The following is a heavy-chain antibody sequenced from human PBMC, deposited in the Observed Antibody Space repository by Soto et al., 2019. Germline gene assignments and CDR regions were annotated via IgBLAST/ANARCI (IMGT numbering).Heavy chain of an antibody. CDR1: GFTFRSYG. Sequence: PGGSLRLSCAASGFTFRSYGMHWVRQAPGKGLEWVAVIWYDGSNKYYADSVKGRFTISRDNSKNTLYLQMNSLRAEDTAVDYCARDLNRRYPGGYFDYWGQGTLVTVSS. J-gene: IGHJ4*02. V-gene: IGHV3-33*01. CDR3: ARDLNRRYPGGYFDY. D-gene: IGHD1-20*01. CDR2: IWYDGSNK.